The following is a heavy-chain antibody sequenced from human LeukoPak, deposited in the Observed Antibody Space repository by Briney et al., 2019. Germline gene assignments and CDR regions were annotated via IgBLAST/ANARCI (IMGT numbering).Heavy chain of an antibody. CDR2: MSGSGSTI. D-gene: IGHD1-1*01. J-gene: IGHJ4*02. V-gene: IGHV3-48*04. CDR1: GFTLSNYA. Sequence: GGSLRLSCAASGFTLSNYAMNWVREARGKGVEWVSVMSGSGSTIYYADSVKGRFTIPRNNAKNSLYLQMTSLRAEDTAVYSCAREGYATKPYYFDYWGQGTLVTVSS. CDR3: AREGYATKPYYFDY.